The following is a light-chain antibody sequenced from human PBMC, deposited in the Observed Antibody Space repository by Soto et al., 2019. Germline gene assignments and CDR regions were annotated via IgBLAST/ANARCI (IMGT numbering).Light chain of an antibody. J-gene: IGLJ1*01. CDR3: TSCAPGRIYV. CDR2: EVS. V-gene: IGLV2-14*03. CDR1: SSDIGAYDL. Sequence: QSVLTQPASVSGSPGQSITISCSGTSSDIGAYDLVSWYQQHPGRAPKLIIYEVSHRFSGLSYRFSGSKSGNTASLTISGLQDEQEGDYYRTSCAPGRIYVFGSGTKVTV.